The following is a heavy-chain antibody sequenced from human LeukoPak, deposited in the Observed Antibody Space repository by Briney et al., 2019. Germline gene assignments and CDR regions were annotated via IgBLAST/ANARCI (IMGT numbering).Heavy chain of an antibody. V-gene: IGHV1-69*05. Sequence: GASVKVSCKASGGTFSSYAISWVRQAPGQGLEWRGGIIPIFGTANYAQKFQGRVTITTDESTSIAYMELSSLRSEDTAVYYCARSRDGYNYPRGYYYMDVWGKGTTVTVSS. J-gene: IGHJ6*03. CDR3: ARSRDGYNYPRGYYYMDV. CDR1: GGTFSSYA. D-gene: IGHD5-24*01. CDR2: IIPIFGTA.